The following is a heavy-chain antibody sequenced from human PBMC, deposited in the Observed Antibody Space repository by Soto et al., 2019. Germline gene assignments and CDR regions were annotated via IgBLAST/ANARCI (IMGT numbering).Heavy chain of an antibody. D-gene: IGHD2-21*02. V-gene: IGHV4-31*03. CDR2: IYYSGST. CDR1: GGSISSGGYY. CDR3: ARVCGGDCHYGMDV. J-gene: IGHJ6*02. Sequence: QVQLQESGPGLVKPSQTLSLTYTVSGGSISSGGYYWSWIRQQPGKGLEWIGYIYYSGSTYYNPSLESRVTISVDTSKNQFSLKLSSVTAADTAVYYCARVCGGDCHYGMDVWGQGTTVTVSS.